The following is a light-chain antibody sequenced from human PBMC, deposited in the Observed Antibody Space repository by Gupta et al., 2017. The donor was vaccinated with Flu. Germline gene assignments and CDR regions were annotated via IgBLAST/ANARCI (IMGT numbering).Light chain of an antibody. CDR3: QQDYSMIT. Sequence: DIVMTQSPGSLAVSLGERATISCNSSHSLFYSSNNKNYLAWYQQRPGQPPQLLISWASNRGNGVPDRFSGGGSGTDFTLTSSRRQAEDVAVYYGQQDYSMITFGQGTLMEIK. CDR2: WAS. J-gene: IGKJ5*01. V-gene: IGKV4-1*01. CDR1: HSLFYSSNNKNY.